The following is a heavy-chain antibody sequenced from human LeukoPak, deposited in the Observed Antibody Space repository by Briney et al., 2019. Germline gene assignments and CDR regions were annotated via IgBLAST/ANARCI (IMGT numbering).Heavy chain of an antibody. CDR2: IDVEDGET. CDR1: GYTLTEVS. Sequence: ASVKVSCKVSGYTLTEVSMHWVRQAPGKGLEWMGGIDVEDGETIYAQKFQGRVTVTEDTSTDTAYMELSSLTSEDTAIYYCASGGWSSPYFYYGLDVWGQGTTVTVSS. D-gene: IGHD6-19*01. CDR3: ASGGWSSPYFYYGLDV. V-gene: IGHV1-24*01. J-gene: IGHJ6*02.